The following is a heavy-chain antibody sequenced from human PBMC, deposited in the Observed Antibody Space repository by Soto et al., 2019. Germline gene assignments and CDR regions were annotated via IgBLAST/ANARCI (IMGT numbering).Heavy chain of an antibody. Sequence: LRLSCAASGFTFNTYGFNWVRQAPGKGLEWVAVIWYDGNTKYYAGSVKGRFTISRDNLKNTLYLQMNSLTAEDTAVYYCARPLVAPVAGPYYYGMDVWGQGTTVTVSS. D-gene: IGHD6-19*01. CDR1: GFTFNTYG. J-gene: IGHJ6*02. V-gene: IGHV3-33*01. CDR3: ARPLVAPVAGPYYYGMDV. CDR2: IWYDGNTK.